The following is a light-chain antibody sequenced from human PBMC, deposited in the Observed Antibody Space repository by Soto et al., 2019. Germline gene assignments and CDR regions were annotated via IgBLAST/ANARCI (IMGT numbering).Light chain of an antibody. CDR2: AAS. CDR1: QGIRND. CDR3: LQDYGYART. J-gene: IGKJ1*01. Sequence: AIQMTQSPSSLSASVGDRVTITCRASQGIRNDLAWYQQKPGQAPKLLLYAASSLQGGVPSRFSGSGSGTDFTLTIRSPHQEDVATYYCLQDYGYARTFGQGTKVEIK. V-gene: IGKV1-6*01.